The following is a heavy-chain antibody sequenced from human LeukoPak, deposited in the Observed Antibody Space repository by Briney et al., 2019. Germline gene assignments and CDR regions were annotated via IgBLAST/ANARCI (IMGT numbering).Heavy chain of an antibody. D-gene: IGHD2-15*01. V-gene: IGHV1-2*06. Sequence: ASVNVSCKASGYTFTVYYMHWVRQAPGQGLEWMGRINPNSGGTNYAQKFQGRVTMTRDTSISTAYMELSRLRSDDTAVYYCATLGYCSGGSCSRRPTDYWGQGTLVTVSS. CDR2: INPNSGGT. J-gene: IGHJ4*02. CDR3: ATLGYCSGGSCSRRPTDY. CDR1: GYTFTVYY.